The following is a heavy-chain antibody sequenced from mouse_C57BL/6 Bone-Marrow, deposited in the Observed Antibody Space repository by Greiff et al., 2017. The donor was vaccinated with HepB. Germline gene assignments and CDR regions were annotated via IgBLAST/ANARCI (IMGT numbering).Heavy chain of an antibody. CDR2: ISGGGGNT. Sequence: DVQLVESGGGLVKPGGSLKLSCAASGFTFSSYTMSWVRQTPEKRLEWVATISGGGGNTYYPDSVKGRFTISRDNAKNTLYLQMSSLRSEDTALYYCAKVSYGRDWYFDVWGTGTTVTVSS. V-gene: IGHV5-9*01. D-gene: IGHD1-1*01. CDR3: AKVSYGRDWYFDV. J-gene: IGHJ1*03. CDR1: GFTFSSYT.